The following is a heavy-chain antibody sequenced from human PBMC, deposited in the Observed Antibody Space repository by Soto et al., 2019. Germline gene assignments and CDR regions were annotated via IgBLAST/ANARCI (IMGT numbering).Heavy chain of an antibody. CDR3: ARISSYDFWSGYSLGAFDI. CDR2: IDPSDSYT. Sequence: PGESLKISCKGSGYSFTSYWISWVRQMPGKGLEWMGRIDPSDSYTNYSPSFQGHVTISADKSISTAYLQWSSLKASDTAMYYCARISSYDFWSGYSLGAFDISGQGTMVTVSS. D-gene: IGHD3-3*01. CDR1: GYSFTSYW. V-gene: IGHV5-10-1*01. J-gene: IGHJ3*02.